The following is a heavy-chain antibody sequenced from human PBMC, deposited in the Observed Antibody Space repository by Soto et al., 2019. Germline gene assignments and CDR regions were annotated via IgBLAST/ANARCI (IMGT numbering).Heavy chain of an antibody. J-gene: IGHJ4*02. CDR2: ISGSGGST. CDR3: AKDRRGAATKYYFDY. D-gene: IGHD1-1*01. Sequence: PGGSLKLSCAASGFTFSSYAMSWVRQAPGKGPEWVSAISGSGGSTYYADSVKGRFTISRDNSKNTLYLQMNSLRAEDTAVYYCAKDRRGAATKYYFDYWGQETLVTVSS. V-gene: IGHV3-23*01. CDR1: GFTFSSYA.